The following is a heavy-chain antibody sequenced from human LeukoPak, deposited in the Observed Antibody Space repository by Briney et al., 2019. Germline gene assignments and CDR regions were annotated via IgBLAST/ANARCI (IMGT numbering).Heavy chain of an antibody. CDR3: ARELLGYCSSTSCYWFDP. Sequence: SQTLSLTCTVSGGSISSGSYYWSWIRQPAGKGLEWIGRIYTSGSTNYNPSLKSRVTMSVDTSKNQFSLKLSSVTAADTAVYYCARELLGYCSSTSCYWFDPWGQGTLVTVSS. V-gene: IGHV4-61*02. CDR1: GGSISSGSYY. J-gene: IGHJ5*02. CDR2: IYTSGST. D-gene: IGHD2-2*01.